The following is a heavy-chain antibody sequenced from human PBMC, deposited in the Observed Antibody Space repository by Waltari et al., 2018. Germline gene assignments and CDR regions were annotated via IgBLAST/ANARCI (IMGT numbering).Heavy chain of an antibody. D-gene: IGHD1-20*01. CDR2: ISSSSSYI. CDR3: ARDRDGILGRGYFDY. Sequence: QLVESGGALVQPGESLRLSCAASGFTFNSYNMNWVRQAPGKGLEWVSSISSSSSYIYYADSVKGRFTISRDNAKNSLYLQMNSLRAEDTAVYYCARDRDGILGRGYFDYWGQGTLVTVSS. V-gene: IGHV3-21*02. CDR1: GFTFNSYN. J-gene: IGHJ4*02.